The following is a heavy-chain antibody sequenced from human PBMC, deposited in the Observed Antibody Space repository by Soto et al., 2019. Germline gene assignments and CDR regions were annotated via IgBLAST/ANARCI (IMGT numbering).Heavy chain of an antibody. CDR2: IITVFGTT. CDR3: AREPFGRFDP. CDR1: GDSFGSYA. J-gene: IGHJ5*02. V-gene: IGHV1-69*01. D-gene: IGHD3-10*01. Sequence: QMQLVQSGPEVKKPGSSVKVSCKASGDSFGSYAVSWVRQAPGQGLEWMGAIITVFGTTNYTQKFQGRVTSTADDSTTTAYMELSSLRSDDTAVYYGAREPFGRFDPWGQGTLVTVSS.